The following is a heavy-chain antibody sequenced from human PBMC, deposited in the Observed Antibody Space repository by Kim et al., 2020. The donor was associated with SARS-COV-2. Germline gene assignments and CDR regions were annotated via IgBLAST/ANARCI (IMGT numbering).Heavy chain of an antibody. D-gene: IGHD6-13*01. J-gene: IGHJ6*02. Sequence: GGSLRLSCAASGFTFSSYWMSWVRQAPGKGLEWVANIKQDGSEKYYVDSVKGRFTISRDNAKNSLYLQMNSLRAEDTAVYYCAREPRSSWYFMDYYYYGMDVWGQGTTVTVSS. CDR3: AREPRSSWYFMDYYYYGMDV. CDR1: GFTFSSYW. V-gene: IGHV3-7*01. CDR2: IKQDGSEK.